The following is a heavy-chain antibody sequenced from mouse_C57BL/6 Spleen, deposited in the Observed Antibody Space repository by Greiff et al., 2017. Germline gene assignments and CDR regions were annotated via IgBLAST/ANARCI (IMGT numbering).Heavy chain of an antibody. D-gene: IGHD1-1*01. V-gene: IGHV1-55*01. CDR2: IYPGSGST. J-gene: IGHJ2*01. Sequence: VQLQQPGAELVKPGASVKMSCKASGYTFTSYWITWVKQRPGQGLEWIGDIYPGSGSTNYNEKFKSKATLTVDTSSSTAYMQLSSLTSEDSAVYYCARRGPDYGSSYFDYWGQGTTLTVSS. CDR3: ARRGPDYGSSYFDY. CDR1: GYTFTSYW.